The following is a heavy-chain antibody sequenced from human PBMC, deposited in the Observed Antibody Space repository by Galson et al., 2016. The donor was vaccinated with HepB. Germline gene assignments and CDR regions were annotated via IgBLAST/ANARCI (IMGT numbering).Heavy chain of an antibody. D-gene: IGHD3-10*02. CDR1: GFTFNDYY. J-gene: IGHJ4*02. CDR3: AKFRGGTMSVYHLNY. CDR2: LSDDGVAT. Sequence: SLRLSCAASGFTFNDYYMSWIRQAPGKGLEWVSLLSDDGVATYYVDSVKGRFIISRDNSKNTLYLQMNSLRADDTAMYYCAKFRGGTMSVYHLNYWGQGTLVTVSS. V-gene: IGHV3-11*01.